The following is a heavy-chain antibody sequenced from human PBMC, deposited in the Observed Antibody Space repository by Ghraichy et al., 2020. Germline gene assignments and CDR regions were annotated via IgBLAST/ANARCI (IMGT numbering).Heavy chain of an antibody. CDR3: STDVTGYDWGY. CDR1: GFTFTNAW. J-gene: IGHJ4*02. Sequence: GGSLRLSCAASGFTFTNAWMTWVRQAPGKGLEWVGRIKSRKDGATTDYAAPVKGRFTISRADSKNMLFLQMNSLQTEDTAMYYCSTDVTGYDWGYWGQGTQVTVSS. V-gene: IGHV3-15*01. D-gene: IGHD5-12*01. CDR2: IKSRKDGATT.